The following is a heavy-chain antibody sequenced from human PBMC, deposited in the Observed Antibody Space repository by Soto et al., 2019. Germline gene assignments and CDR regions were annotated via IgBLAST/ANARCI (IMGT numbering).Heavy chain of an antibody. CDR2: IKEDGGER. Sequence: EVQLVESGGGLVQPGGSLRLSCAASGFTFSNYWMSWVRQAPGKGLEWVANIKEDGGERNYVDSVKGRLTISRDNAKNSLYLQLNSLRAEDTAVYYCARAGSENDYWGQGTLVTVSS. J-gene: IGHJ4*02. CDR1: GFTFSNYW. D-gene: IGHD3-10*01. V-gene: IGHV3-7*05. CDR3: ARAGSENDY.